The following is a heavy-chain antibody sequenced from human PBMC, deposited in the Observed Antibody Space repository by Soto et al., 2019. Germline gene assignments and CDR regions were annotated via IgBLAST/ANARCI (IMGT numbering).Heavy chain of an antibody. Sequence: EVQLVESGGGLVQPGGSLRLSCAASGFTFSSYSMNWVRQAPGKGLEWVSYISSSSSTIYYADSVKGRFTISRDNAKNSLYLQMNGLRAEDTAVYYCARDPGSWSYYNESDYWGQGSLVTVSS. CDR2: ISSSSSTI. CDR3: ARDPGSWSYYNESDY. D-gene: IGHD3-10*01. CDR1: GFTFSSYS. J-gene: IGHJ4*02. V-gene: IGHV3-48*01.